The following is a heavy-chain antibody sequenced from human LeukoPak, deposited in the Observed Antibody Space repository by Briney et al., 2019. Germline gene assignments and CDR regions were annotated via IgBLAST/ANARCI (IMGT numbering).Heavy chain of an antibody. CDR1: GFTFSSYE. J-gene: IGHJ4*02. Sequence: GGSLRLSCAASGFTFSSYEMNWVRQAPGKGLEWVSYISSSGSTIYYADSVKGRFTISRDNAKNPLYLQMNSLRAEDTAVYYCARGPRYCSGGSCYSPFDYWGQGTLVTVSS. CDR3: ARGPRYCSGGSCYSPFDY. V-gene: IGHV3-48*03. D-gene: IGHD2-15*01. CDR2: ISSSGSTI.